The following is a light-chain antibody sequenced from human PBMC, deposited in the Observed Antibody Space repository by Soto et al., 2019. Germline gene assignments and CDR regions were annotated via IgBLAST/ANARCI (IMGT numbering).Light chain of an antibody. CDR3: QQYNNWPLT. Sequence: EIVMTQSPATLSVSPGDRATLSCRASQSVSSNLAWYQQKPGQAPRLLIYGASTRATGIPARFSGSGSGTEFTLTISSLQSEDFAVYYCQQYNNWPLTFGQGTKVELK. CDR1: QSVSSN. V-gene: IGKV3-15*01. CDR2: GAS. J-gene: IGKJ1*01.